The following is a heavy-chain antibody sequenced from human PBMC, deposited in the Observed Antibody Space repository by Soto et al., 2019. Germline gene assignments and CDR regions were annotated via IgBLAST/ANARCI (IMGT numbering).Heavy chain of an antibody. CDR1: GFTFSNAW. CDR3: TTDSGPELDPTLNWFDP. D-gene: IGHD1-1*01. V-gene: IGHV3-15*01. Sequence: GGSLRLSCAASGFTFSNAWMSWVRQAPGKGLEWVGRIKSKTDGGTTNYAAPVKGRLTKSRDDSKKTLYLQMNSLKTEDTAVYYCTTDSGPELDPTLNWFDPWGKGTLVTVSS. J-gene: IGHJ5*02. CDR2: IKSKTDGGTT.